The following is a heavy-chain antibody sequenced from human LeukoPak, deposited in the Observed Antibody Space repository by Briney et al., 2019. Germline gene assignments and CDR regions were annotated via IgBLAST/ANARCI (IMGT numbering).Heavy chain of an antibody. V-gene: IGHV3-13*01. J-gene: IGHJ4*02. D-gene: IGHD1-1*01. CDR1: GFTFSSYD. CDR2: IGTAGDT. Sequence: GGSLRLSCAASGFTFSSYDVHWVRQATGKGLEWVSAIGTAGDTYYPGSVKGRFTISRENTKNSLYLQMNSLRAGDTAVYYCARGLGQGWNDVFDYWGQGTLVTVSS. CDR3: ARGLGQGWNDVFDY.